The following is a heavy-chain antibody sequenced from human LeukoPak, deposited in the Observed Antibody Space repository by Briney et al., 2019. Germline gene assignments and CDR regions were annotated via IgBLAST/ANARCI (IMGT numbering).Heavy chain of an antibody. Sequence: SQTLSLTCAVYGESFSDYYWSWIRQPPEKGLEWIGQISHDGNTNYNPSLKSRVTLSTDTSKNQFSLRLTSVTTADTAIYYCARRRDWNDVLDPWGQGTPVTVSS. CDR1: GESFSDYY. V-gene: IGHV4-34*01. J-gene: IGHJ5*02. CDR3: ARRRDWNDVLDP. D-gene: IGHD1-1*01. CDR2: ISHDGNT.